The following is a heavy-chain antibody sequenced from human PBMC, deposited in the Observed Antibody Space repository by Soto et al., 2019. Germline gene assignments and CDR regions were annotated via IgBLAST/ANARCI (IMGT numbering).Heavy chain of an antibody. D-gene: IGHD2-2*01. V-gene: IGHV1-69*06. CDR2: IIPIFGTA. Sequence: QVQLVQSGAEVKKPGSSVKVSCKASGGTFSSYAISWVRQAPGQGLEWMGGIIPIFGTANYAQKFQGRVTITADKSTSTAYMELSSLRSEDTAVYYCAKTRDIVVVPAAILYYYGMDVWGQGTTVTVSS. CDR1: GGTFSSYA. CDR3: AKTRDIVVVPAAILYYYGMDV. J-gene: IGHJ6*02.